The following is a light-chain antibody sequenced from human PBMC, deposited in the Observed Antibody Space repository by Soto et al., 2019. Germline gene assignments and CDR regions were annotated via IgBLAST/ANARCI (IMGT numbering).Light chain of an antibody. CDR2: DIT. J-gene: IGLJ3*02. Sequence: QSALTQPRSVSGSPGQSVTISCTGTSSDVGGYNYVSWYQQHPRIAPQLIIYDITKRPSGVPDRFSGSKSGNTASLTISGLQAEDEADYYCCSYAGSYSWVFGGGTKLTVL. V-gene: IGLV2-11*01. CDR1: SSDVGGYNY. CDR3: CSYAGSYSWV.